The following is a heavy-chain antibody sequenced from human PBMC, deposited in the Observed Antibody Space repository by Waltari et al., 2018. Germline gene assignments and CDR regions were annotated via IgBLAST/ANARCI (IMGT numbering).Heavy chain of an antibody. CDR2: ISSSSSYI. D-gene: IGHD6-13*01. Sequence: EVQLVESGGGLVKPGGSLRLSCAASGFTFSSYSMNWVSQAPGKGLEWVSSISSSSSYIYYADAVKGRFTISRDNAKNSLYLQMNSLRAEDTAVYYCARESSSWYSADYWGQGTLVTVSS. V-gene: IGHV3-21*01. J-gene: IGHJ4*02. CDR1: GFTFSSYS. CDR3: ARESSSWYSADY.